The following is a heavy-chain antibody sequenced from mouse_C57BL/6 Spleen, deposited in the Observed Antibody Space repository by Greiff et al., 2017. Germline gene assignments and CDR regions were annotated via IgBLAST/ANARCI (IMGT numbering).Heavy chain of an antibody. J-gene: IGHJ1*03. CDR2: IYPGSGST. Sequence: QVQLQQPGAELVKPGASVKMSCKASGYTFTSYWITWVKQRPGQGLEWIGDIYPGSGSTNYNEKFKSKATLTVDTSSSPAYMQLSLTSEDSAVYYCAREGYYDYDGGYCDVWGTGTTVTVAS. CDR1: GYTFTSYW. CDR3: AREGYYDYDGGYCDV. D-gene: IGHD2-4*01. V-gene: IGHV1-55*01.